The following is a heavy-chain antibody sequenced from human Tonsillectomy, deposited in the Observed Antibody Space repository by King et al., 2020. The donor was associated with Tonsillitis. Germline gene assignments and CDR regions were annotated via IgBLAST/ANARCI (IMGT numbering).Heavy chain of an antibody. CDR2: ITHDGSES. CDR3: ARDPYEEVFGAFDI. D-gene: IGHD3-10*01. CDR1: GFTFSTYW. V-gene: IGHV3-7*01. Sequence: VQLVESGGGLVQPGGSLRLSCAASGFTFSTYWMSWVRQAPGKGLEWVANITHDGSESVLLDSVKGRFTISRDNAENSLYLEMNRLRVEDTAVYYCARDPYEEVFGAFDIWGQGTMVTVSS. J-gene: IGHJ3*02.